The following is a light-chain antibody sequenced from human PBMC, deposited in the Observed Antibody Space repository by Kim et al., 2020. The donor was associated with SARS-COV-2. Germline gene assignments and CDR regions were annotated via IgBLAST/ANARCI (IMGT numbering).Light chain of an antibody. CDR1: RLRMYY. CDR3: ISRDNSGDHVA. V-gene: IGLV3-19*01. J-gene: IGLJ2*01. CDR2: GKN. Sequence: SSELTQDPALSVSLGQTVRITCQGDRLRMYYASWYQQKPRQAPILVIYGKNNRPSGIPDRFSGSSSGNTASLTVTGAQAVDEADYYCISRDNSGDHVAFGGGTQLTVL.